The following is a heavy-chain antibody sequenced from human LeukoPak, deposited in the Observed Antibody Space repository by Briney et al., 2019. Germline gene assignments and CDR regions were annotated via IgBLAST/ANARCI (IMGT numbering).Heavy chain of an antibody. J-gene: IGHJ4*02. D-gene: IGHD5-18*01. CDR1: GGSISSGGYY. Sequence: PSQTLSLTCTVSGGSISSGGYYWSWIRQHPGKGLEWIGYIYYTGSTYYNPSLQSRVTISVDTSKNQFSLKLSSMTAADTAVYYCARTRYSYGYGDFWGQGTLVTVSS. V-gene: IGHV4-31*03. CDR3: ARTRYSYGYGDF. CDR2: IYYTGST.